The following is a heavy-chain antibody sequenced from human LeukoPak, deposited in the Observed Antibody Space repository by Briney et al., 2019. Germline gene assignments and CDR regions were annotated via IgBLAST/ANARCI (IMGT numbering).Heavy chain of an antibody. J-gene: IGHJ4*02. CDR1: GFTFSIYS. CDR3: AREKVSCSSTSCSV. D-gene: IGHD2-2*01. V-gene: IGHV3-21*01. Sequence: GGSLRLSCAASGFTFSIYSMNWLRQAPGKGLEWVSSISSAGTYIYYADSVKGRFTISRDNAKNSLYLQMSSLRAEDTAVYYCAREKVSCSSTSCSVWGQGTLVTVSS. CDR2: ISSAGTYI.